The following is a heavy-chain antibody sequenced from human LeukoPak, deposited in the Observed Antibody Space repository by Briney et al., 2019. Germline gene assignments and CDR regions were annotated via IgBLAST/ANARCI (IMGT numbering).Heavy chain of an antibody. CDR3: AKDLDSYGYIGYYFDY. V-gene: IGHV3-30*02. CDR1: GFTFSSYG. J-gene: IGHJ4*02. D-gene: IGHD5-18*01. CDR2: IRYDGSNK. Sequence: GGSLRLSCAASGFTFSSYGMNWVRQAPGKGLEWVAFIRYDGSNKHYADSVKGRFTISRDNSKNTLYLQMNSLRAEDTAVYYCAKDLDSYGYIGYYFDYWGQGTLVTVSS.